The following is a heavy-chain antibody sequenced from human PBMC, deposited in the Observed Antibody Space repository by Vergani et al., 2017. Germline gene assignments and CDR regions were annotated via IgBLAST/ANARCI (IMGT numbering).Heavy chain of an antibody. Sequence: EVQLVESGRGLVKPGGSLRLSCAASGFTFSSYSMNWVRQAPGKGLQWVSSINGGGDSTFYADSVRGRFTISRDRSEMIYLQMNSLRAEDTAIYYCAKQWNTSGFYSIDFWGQGTLVTVSS. D-gene: IGHD3-22*01. V-gene: IGHV3-23*04. J-gene: IGHJ4*02. CDR2: INGGGDST. CDR1: GFTFSSYS. CDR3: AKQWNTSGFYSIDF.